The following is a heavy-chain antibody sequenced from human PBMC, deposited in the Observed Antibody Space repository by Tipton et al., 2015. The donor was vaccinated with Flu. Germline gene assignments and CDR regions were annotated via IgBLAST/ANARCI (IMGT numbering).Heavy chain of an antibody. D-gene: IGHD4-11*01. CDR2: IHYSGSP. V-gene: IGHV4-39*07. CDR3: ARRDYSNYVSDPKNWFDP. Sequence: TLSLTCTVSGDSISSISYYWGWIRQAPGKGLEWIGNIHYSGSPHYNPSLKSRVTISVDTSKNQFSLRLSSVTAADTAVYYCARRDYSNYVSDPKNWFDPWGQGTLVTVSS. CDR1: GDSISSISYY. J-gene: IGHJ5*02.